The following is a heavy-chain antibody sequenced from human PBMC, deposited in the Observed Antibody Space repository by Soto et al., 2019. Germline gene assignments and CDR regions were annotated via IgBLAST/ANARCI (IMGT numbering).Heavy chain of an antibody. Sequence: EVQLVQSGGGLVQPGGSLILSCAASGFTFSGSVMHWVRQASGKGLEWVGRIRSKPDRYATAYAASVKGRFTISRDDSKKTAYLQMNSLKIEDTAVYYCPPVNYWGQGTLVTVSS. V-gene: IGHV3-73*02. CDR3: PPVNY. CDR2: IRSKPDRYAT. CDR1: GFTFSGSV. J-gene: IGHJ4*02.